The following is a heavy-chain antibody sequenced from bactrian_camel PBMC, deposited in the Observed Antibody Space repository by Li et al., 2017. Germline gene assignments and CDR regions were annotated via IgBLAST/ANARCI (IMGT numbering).Heavy chain of an antibody. D-gene: IGHD6*01. CDR2: IHSNGGA. CDR3: AADSCAEVQAGAPKH. Sequence: VQLVESGGGLVQPGGSLRLSCAASGSAVSRYCMAWFRQAPGKEREGVATIHSNGGATYADSVKGRFTISKDNAKNTLYLQMNSLKPEDTARYVCAADSCAEVQAGAPKHWGQGTQVTVS. J-gene: IGHJ4*01. V-gene: IGHV3S26*01. CDR1: GSAVSRYC.